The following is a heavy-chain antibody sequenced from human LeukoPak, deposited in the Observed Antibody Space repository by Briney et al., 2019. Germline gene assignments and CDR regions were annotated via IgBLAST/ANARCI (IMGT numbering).Heavy chain of an antibody. V-gene: IGHV4-34*01. CDR2: INHSGST. CDR3: ARGGGYSYGRKRYYYMDV. D-gene: IGHD5-18*01. CDR1: GGSFSGYY. J-gene: IGHJ6*03. Sequence: SETLSLTCAVYGGSFSGYYWSWIRQPPGKGLEWIGEINHSGSTNYNPSLKSRVTISVDTSKNQFSLKLSSVTAADTAVYYCARGGGYSYGRKRYYYMDVWGKGTTVTVSS.